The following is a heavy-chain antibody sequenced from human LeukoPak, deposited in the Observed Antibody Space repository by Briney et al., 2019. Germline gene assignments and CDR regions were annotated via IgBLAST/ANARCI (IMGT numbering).Heavy chain of an antibody. J-gene: IGHJ4*02. Sequence: GGSLRLSCSASGFTFSSYWRSWVRQAPGKGLEWVANIKQDGSENYYVAGVKGRFTIANDNAKNSLYQQMNSLGAEDTSVYYYARVLYGSVQFHAYFDFWGQGTLVTVSS. CDR2: IKQDGSEN. V-gene: IGHV3-7*04. CDR3: ARVLYGSVQFHAYFDF. CDR1: GFTFSSYW. D-gene: IGHD3-10*01.